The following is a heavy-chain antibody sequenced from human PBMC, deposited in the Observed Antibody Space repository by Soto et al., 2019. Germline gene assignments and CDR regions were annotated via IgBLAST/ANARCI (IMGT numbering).Heavy chain of an antibody. V-gene: IGHV5-51*01. J-gene: IGHJ4*02. Sequence: PGESLKISCEVSGYSFTNYWIGWVRQMPGKGLEWMGIIYPGDSDTRYSPSLQGQVTISADKSISTAYLQWSSLKASDTAIYYCARHLRATPFDSWGQGTLVTVSS. CDR2: IYPGDSDT. D-gene: IGHD2-15*01. CDR1: GYSFTNYW. CDR3: ARHLRATPFDS.